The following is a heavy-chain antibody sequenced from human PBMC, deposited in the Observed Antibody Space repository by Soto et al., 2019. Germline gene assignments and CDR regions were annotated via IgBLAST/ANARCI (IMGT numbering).Heavy chain of an antibody. CDR3: VRGPLKYFGMDV. V-gene: IGHV3-48*03. CDR1: GFSFSSYE. J-gene: IGHJ6*02. CDR2: ISTSSSNI. Sequence: PGGSLRLSCIGSGFSFSSYEMKWVRQAPGKGLEWASYISTSSSNIYYADSVRGRFTISRDNAKNSLYLQMNSLGAEDTAVYYCVRGPLKYFGMDVWGQGTTVTVSS.